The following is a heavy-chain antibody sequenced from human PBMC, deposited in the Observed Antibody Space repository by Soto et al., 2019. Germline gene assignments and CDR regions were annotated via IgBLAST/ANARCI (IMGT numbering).Heavy chain of an antibody. V-gene: IGHV4-34*01. Sequence: SETLSLTCAVYGGSFSGYYWSWIRQPPGKGLEWIGEINHSGSTNYNPSLKSRVTISVDTSKNQFSLKLSSVTAADTAVYYCARRSLVVPALPEPFDYWGQGTLVTVSS. CDR2: INHSGST. D-gene: IGHD2-2*01. CDR3: ARRSLVVPALPEPFDY. CDR1: GGSFSGYY. J-gene: IGHJ4*02.